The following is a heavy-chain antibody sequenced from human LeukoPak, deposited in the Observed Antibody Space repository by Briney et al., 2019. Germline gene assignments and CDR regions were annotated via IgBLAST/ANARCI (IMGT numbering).Heavy chain of an antibody. J-gene: IGHJ4*02. CDR1: GGSISSGDYY. CDR3: ARVGRHSTRELLANFDY. D-gene: IGHD1-26*01. CDR2: IYYSGST. Sequence: SETLSLTCTVSGGSISSGDYYWSWIRQPPGTGLEWIGYIYYSGSTYYNPSLKSRVTISVDTSKNQFSLKLSSVTAADTAVYYCARVGRHSTRELLANFDYWGQGTLVTVSS. V-gene: IGHV4-30-4*08.